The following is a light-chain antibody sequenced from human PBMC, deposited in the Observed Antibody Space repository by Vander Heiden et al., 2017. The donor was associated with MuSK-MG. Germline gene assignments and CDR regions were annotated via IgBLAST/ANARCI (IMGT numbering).Light chain of an antibody. CDR1: QDINIF. Sequence: DIQMSQSASSLSASVGDRVTITCQASQDINIFLNWYQQKPGKAPKLLIYDASNLETGVPLRFSGSGSGTDFTLTISSLQPEDIATYYCQQDDTLPLTFGGGTTVEIK. J-gene: IGKJ4*01. CDR3: QQDDTLPLT. V-gene: IGKV1-33*01. CDR2: DAS.